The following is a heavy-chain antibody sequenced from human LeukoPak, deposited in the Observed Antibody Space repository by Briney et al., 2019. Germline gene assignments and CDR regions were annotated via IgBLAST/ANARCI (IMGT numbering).Heavy chain of an antibody. J-gene: IGHJ5*02. CDR1: GGTFSNYA. D-gene: IGHD6-19*01. Sequence: SVKVSCKASGGTFSNYAISWVRQAPGQGLEWMGRIIPILGIANYAQKFQGRVTITADKSTSTAYMELSSLRSEDTAVYYCARDQGGSGWYEWNWFDPWGQGTLVTVSS. CDR2: IIPILGIA. V-gene: IGHV1-69*04. CDR3: ARDQGGSGWYEWNWFDP.